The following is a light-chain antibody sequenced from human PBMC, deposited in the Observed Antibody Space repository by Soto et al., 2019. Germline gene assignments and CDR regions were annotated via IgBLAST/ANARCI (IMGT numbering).Light chain of an antibody. CDR2: DAS. CDR3: LQDYNYPRT. V-gene: IGKV3-11*01. Sequence: ERVLTRSPATLSLSPGERATLSCRASQSVGSDLAWYQQKPGQAPRLLIYDASNRATGTPARFSGSGSGTDFTRTISNLEPEDFATYYCLQDYNYPRTFGQGTKVDIK. J-gene: IGKJ1*01. CDR1: QSVGSD.